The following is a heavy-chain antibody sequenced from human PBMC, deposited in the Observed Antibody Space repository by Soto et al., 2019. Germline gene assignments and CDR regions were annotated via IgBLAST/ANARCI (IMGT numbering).Heavy chain of an antibody. CDR2: IIPIFGTA. Sequence: GASVKVSCQASGGTFSSYAISWVRQAPGQGLEWMGGIIPIFGTANYAQKFQGRVTITADESTSTAYMELSSLRSEDTAVYYCARVRSGSGSYYNSVPAPQDYYYGMDVWGQGTTVTVSS. V-gene: IGHV1-69*13. J-gene: IGHJ6*02. CDR1: GGTFSSYA. CDR3: ARVRSGSGSYYNSVPAPQDYYYGMDV. D-gene: IGHD3-10*01.